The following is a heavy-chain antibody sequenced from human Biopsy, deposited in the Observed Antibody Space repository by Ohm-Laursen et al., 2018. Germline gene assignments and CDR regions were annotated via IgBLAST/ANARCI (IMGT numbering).Heavy chain of an antibody. CDR1: GDSISNSY. Sequence: GTLSLTCIVSGDSISNSYWTWLRQPAGQGLEWIGRFYSSGSSSYNPSLKSRVTMSIDASTNQFSLKLTSVTAADTAVYYCAKARTLDTAIDFDYWGQGTLVTVSS. CDR3: AKARTLDTAIDFDY. J-gene: IGHJ4*02. V-gene: IGHV4-4*07. CDR2: FYSSGSS. D-gene: IGHD5-18*01.